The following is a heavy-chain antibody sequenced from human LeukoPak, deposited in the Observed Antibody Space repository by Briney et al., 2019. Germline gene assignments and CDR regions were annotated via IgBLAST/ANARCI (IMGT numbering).Heavy chain of an antibody. V-gene: IGHV3-30*18. CDR1: GFTFSSYG. CDR3: AKDRSGWYEGAGPCFDY. J-gene: IGHJ4*02. D-gene: IGHD6-19*01. CDR2: TSYDGSNK. Sequence: PGRSLRLSCTASGFTFSSYGMHWVRQAPGKGLEWVAVTSYDGSNKYYADSVKGRFTISRDNSKNTLYLQMNSLRAEDTAVYYCAKDRSGWYEGAGPCFDYWGQGTLVTVSS.